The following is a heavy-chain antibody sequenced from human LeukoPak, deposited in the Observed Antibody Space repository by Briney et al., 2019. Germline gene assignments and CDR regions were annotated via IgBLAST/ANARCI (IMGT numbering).Heavy chain of an antibody. Sequence: ASVKVSCKASGYTFTGYYMHWVRQAPGQGLEWMGWINPNSGGTNYAQKFQGRVTMTRDTSISTTYMVLSSLRSDDTAVYYCARAHYYGSGSYYIGVPDDWGQGTLVTVSS. CDR2: INPNSGGT. D-gene: IGHD3-10*01. V-gene: IGHV1-2*02. CDR1: GYTFTGYY. CDR3: ARAHYYGSGSYYIGVPDD. J-gene: IGHJ4*02.